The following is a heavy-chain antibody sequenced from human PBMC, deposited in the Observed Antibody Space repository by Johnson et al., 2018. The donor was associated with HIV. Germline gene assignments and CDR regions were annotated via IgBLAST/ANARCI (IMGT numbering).Heavy chain of an antibody. CDR3: ARVEGADMITFGGGDAFDI. D-gene: IGHD3-16*01. CDR2: ISYDGSNK. V-gene: IGHV3-30-3*01. CDR1: GFTFSSYA. J-gene: IGHJ3*02. Sequence: QVQLVESGGGLVKPGGSLRLSCAASGFTFSSYAMHWVRQAPGKGLEWVAVISYDGSNKYYADSVKGRFTISRDNSKNTLYLQMNSLRAEDTAVYYCARVEGADMITFGGGDAFDIWGQGTMVTVSS.